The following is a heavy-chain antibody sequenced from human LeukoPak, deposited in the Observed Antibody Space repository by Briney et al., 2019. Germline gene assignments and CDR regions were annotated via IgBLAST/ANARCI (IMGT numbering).Heavy chain of an antibody. D-gene: IGHD2-15*01. V-gene: IGHV3-48*04. Sequence: PGGSLRLSCAASGFTFSSYPMNWVRQAPGKGLEWVSYISSGSRTIYYADSVKGRFTISRDNAKNSLYLPMDSLRAEDTAVYYCARSYCSGGSCYSGDVFDIWGQGTMVTVSS. CDR1: GFTFSSYP. CDR3: ARSYCSGGSCYSGDVFDI. J-gene: IGHJ3*02. CDR2: ISSGSRTI.